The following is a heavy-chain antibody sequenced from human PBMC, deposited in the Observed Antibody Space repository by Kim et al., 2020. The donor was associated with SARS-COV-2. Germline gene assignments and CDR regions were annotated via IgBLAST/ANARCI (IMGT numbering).Heavy chain of an antibody. CDR1: GYTFASFY. V-gene: IGHV1-2*06. CDR3: ARDLGGAGGFYKYYYGMDV. J-gene: IGHJ6*02. Sequence: ASVKVSCKASGYTFASFYMHWVRQAPGQGLEWLGRINPVSGDTDYAQKFQGRVTMTRDTSINTFYMELTSLGSDDTAVFYCARDLGGAGGFYKYYYGMDVWGQGTTVTVSS. CDR2: INPVSGDT. D-gene: IGHD2-15*01.